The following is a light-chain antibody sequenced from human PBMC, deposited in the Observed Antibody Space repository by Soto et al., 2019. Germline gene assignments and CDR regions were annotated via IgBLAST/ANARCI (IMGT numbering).Light chain of an antibody. CDR2: EGN. J-gene: IGLJ1*01. CDR3: CSYAGSGTFV. V-gene: IGLV2-23*01. Sequence: QSALTQPASVSGSPGQSITISCTGTSSDVGTYNLVSWYQQHPGKAPKVMIYEGNKRPSGVSDRFSASKSGNTASLTISGLQAEDEADFYCCSYAGSGTFVFGTGTKVTVL. CDR1: SSDVGTYNL.